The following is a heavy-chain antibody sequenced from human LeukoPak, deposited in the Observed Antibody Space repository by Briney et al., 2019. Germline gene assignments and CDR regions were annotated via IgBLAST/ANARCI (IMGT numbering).Heavy chain of an antibody. J-gene: IGHJ4*02. D-gene: IGHD3-10*01. Sequence: SETLFLTCTVSGGSISSSSYYGGWTRQPPGKGLEWIGSIYYSGSTYYNPSLKSRVSISVDTSKNQFSLRLNSVTAADTAVYYCARIPLWFGEAGFHYWGQGTLVTVSS. V-gene: IGHV4-39*01. CDR3: ARIPLWFGEAGFHY. CDR2: IYYSGST. CDR1: GGSISSSSYY.